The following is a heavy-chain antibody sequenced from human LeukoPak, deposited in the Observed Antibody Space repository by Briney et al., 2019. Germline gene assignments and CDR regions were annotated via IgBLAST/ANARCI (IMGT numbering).Heavy chain of an antibody. D-gene: IGHD6-13*01. V-gene: IGHV4-39*07. CDR3: ARGIQQLVDY. J-gene: IGHJ4*02. CDR2: IYYSGST. Sequence: SETLSLTCTVSGGSISGSSYYWGWIRQPPGKGLEWIGSIYYSGSTYYNPSLKSRVTISVDTSKNQFSLKLSSVTAADTAAYYCARGIQQLVDYWGQGTLVTVSS. CDR1: GGSISGSSYY.